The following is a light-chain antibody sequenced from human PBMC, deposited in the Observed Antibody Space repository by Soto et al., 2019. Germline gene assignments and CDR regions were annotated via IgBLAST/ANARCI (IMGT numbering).Light chain of an antibody. CDR1: LDISIY. CDR2: DAS. Sequence: DIQMTQSPSSLSASVGDRVTITCQASLDISIYLNWYQQKPGTAPKLLIYDASNLATGVPSRFSGSGSGTEFTFTISSLQPEDIATYYCQQYDNVSFTFGPGTKVDIK. CDR3: QQYDNVSFT. V-gene: IGKV1-33*01. J-gene: IGKJ3*01.